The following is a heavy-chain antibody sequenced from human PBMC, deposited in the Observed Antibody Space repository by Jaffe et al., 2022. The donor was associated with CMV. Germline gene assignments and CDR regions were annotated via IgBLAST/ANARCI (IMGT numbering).Heavy chain of an antibody. J-gene: IGHJ3*02. Sequence: QVTLRESGPALVKPTQTLTLTCTFSGFSLSTSGMCVSWIRQPPGKALEWLARIDWDDDKYYSTSLKTRLTISKDTSKNQVVLTMTNMDPVDTATYYCARIPPRYDSSGYYSPGDAFDIWGQGTMVTVSS. D-gene: IGHD3-22*01. V-gene: IGHV2-70*15. CDR3: ARIPPRYDSSGYYSPGDAFDI. CDR1: GFSLSTSGMC. CDR2: IDWDDDK.